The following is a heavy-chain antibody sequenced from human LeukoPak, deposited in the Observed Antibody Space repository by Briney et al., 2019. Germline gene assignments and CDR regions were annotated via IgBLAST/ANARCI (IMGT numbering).Heavy chain of an antibody. CDR3: ARGPTSHPPAPLDY. D-gene: IGHD2-2*01. V-gene: IGHV3-30*04. CDR2: ISYDGSNK. J-gene: IGHJ4*02. CDR1: GFTFSSYA. Sequence: GGSLRLSCAASGFTFSSYAMHWVRQAPGKGLEWVAVISYDGSNKYYADSVKGRFTISRDNSKNTLYLQMNSLRAEDTAVYYCARGPTSHPPAPLDYWGQGTLVTVSS.